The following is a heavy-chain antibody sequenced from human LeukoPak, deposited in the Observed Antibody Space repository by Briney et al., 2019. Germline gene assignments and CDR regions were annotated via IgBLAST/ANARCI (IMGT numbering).Heavy chain of an antibody. CDR2: IYYSGST. J-gene: IGHJ1*01. Sequence: PSETLSLTCTVSGDSISSYYWSWLRQPPGKGLEWIGYIYYSGSTNCNPSLKSRVTISVDTSKNQFSLKLSSVTAADTAVYYCARDGYYDSSGYSFQHWGQGTLVTVSS. D-gene: IGHD3-22*01. CDR3: ARDGYYDSSGYSFQH. CDR1: GDSISSYY. V-gene: IGHV4-59*01.